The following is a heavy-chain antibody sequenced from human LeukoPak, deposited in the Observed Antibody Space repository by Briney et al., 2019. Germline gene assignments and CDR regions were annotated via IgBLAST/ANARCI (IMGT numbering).Heavy chain of an antibody. CDR1: GGSISSYY. CDR3: ARHNTIFGVLVPLDY. V-gene: IGHV4-4*07. D-gene: IGHD3-3*01. CDR2: IYTSGST. J-gene: IGHJ4*02. Sequence: SETLSLTCTVSGGSISSYYWSWIRQPARKGLEWIGRIYTSGSTNYNPSLKSRVTISIDKSKNHFSLNLSSVTAADTAVYYCARHNTIFGVLVPLDYWGQGTLVTVSS.